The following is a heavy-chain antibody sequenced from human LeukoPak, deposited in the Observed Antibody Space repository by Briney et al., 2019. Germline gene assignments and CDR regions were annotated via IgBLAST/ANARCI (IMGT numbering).Heavy chain of an antibody. CDR2: IYYSGST. J-gene: IGHJ3*02. Sequence: SETLSLTCSVSGGSISTYYWTWIRQPPGKGLEWIGYIYYSGSTNYNPSLKSRVTISLDTSKNQFSLKLSSVTAADTAVYYCAREGAVGVITLDDAFDIWGQGTMVTVSS. V-gene: IGHV4-59*01. CDR3: AREGAVGVITLDDAFDI. D-gene: IGHD3-16*02. CDR1: GGSISTYY.